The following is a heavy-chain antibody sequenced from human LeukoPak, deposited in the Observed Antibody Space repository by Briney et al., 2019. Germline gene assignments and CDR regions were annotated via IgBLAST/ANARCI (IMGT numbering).Heavy chain of an antibody. J-gene: IGHJ4*02. CDR3: ARVRSRGRYFDWLLGDY. CDR2: INPNSGGT. V-gene: IGHV1-2*06. D-gene: IGHD3-9*01. Sequence: ASVKVSCKASGYTFTGYYMHWVRQAPGQGLEWMGRINPNSGGTNYAQKFQGRVTMTRDRSISTAYMELSRLRSDDTAVYYCARVRSRGRYFDWLLGDYWGQGTLVTVSS. CDR1: GYTFTGYY.